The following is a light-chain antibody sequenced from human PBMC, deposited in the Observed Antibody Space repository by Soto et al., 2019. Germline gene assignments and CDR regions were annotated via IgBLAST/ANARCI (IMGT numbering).Light chain of an antibody. V-gene: IGKV3-15*01. J-gene: IGKJ1*01. Sequence: ETVMTQSPATLSVSPGERAILSCRASQSVSSNVAWYQQKPGQAPRLLIYGASTRATGVPARFSGSGSGTEFTLTISSLQSEDFAVYYCQQHNNWPPWTFGQGTKVEIK. CDR1: QSVSSN. CDR2: GAS. CDR3: QQHNNWPPWT.